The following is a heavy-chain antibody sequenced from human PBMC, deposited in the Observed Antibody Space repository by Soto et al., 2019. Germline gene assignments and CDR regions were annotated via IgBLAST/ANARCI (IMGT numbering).Heavy chain of an antibody. CDR1: GYTFTSYG. Sequence: AAVKVSCKASGYTFTSYGISWVLQAPGQGLEWMGWISAYNGNTNYAQKLQGRVTMTTDTSTSTAYMELRSLRSDDTAVYYCARELRYYDSSGPNIHWYFDLWGRGTLVTSPQ. CDR3: ARELRYYDSSGPNIHWYFDL. D-gene: IGHD3-22*01. J-gene: IGHJ2*01. CDR2: ISAYNGNT. V-gene: IGHV1-18*04.